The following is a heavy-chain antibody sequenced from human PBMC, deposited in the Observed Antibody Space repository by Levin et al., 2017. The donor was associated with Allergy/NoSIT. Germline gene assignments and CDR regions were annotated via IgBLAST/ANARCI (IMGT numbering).Heavy chain of an antibody. Sequence: SETLSLTCAVSGGSISSGGYSWSWIRQPPGKGLEWIGNIYLSGSTNDNPSLKSRVTMSVDRSKNQFSLKPSYGTAADTAVYYCARVAGYSYGYYFDYWGPGPLVTVSS. V-gene: IGHV4-30-2*01. CDR3: ARVAGYSYGYYFDY. CDR1: GGSISSGGYS. CDR2: IYLSGST. D-gene: IGHD5-18*01. J-gene: IGHJ4*02.